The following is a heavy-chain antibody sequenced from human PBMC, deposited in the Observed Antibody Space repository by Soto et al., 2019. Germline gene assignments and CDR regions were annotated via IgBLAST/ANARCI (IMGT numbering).Heavy chain of an antibody. J-gene: IGHJ5*02. CDR3: ARQRPNSSGFLNWFDP. Sequence: EVQLVQSGAEVKKPGESLKISCKGSGYSFTSYWIGWVRQMPGKGLEWMGIIYPGDSDTRYSPSFQGQVTISADKSISTAYLQWSSLKASDTAMYYCARQRPNSSGFLNWFDPWGQGTLVTVSS. D-gene: IGHD6-19*01. CDR1: GYSFTSYW. V-gene: IGHV5-51*01. CDR2: IYPGDSDT.